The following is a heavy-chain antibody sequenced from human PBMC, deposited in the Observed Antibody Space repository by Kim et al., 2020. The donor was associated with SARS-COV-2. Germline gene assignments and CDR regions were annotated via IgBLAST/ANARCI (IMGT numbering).Heavy chain of an antibody. CDR1: GFTFSSYG. CDR2: IWYDGSNK. Sequence: GGSLRLSCAASGFTFSSYGMHWVRQAPGKGLEWVAVIWYDGSNKYYADSVKGRFTISRDNSKNTLYLQMNSLRAEDTAVYYCAKDNSGSYYGGDYYYYGMDVWGQGTTVTVSS. J-gene: IGHJ6*02. CDR3: AKDNSGSYYGGDYYYYGMDV. V-gene: IGHV3-33*06. D-gene: IGHD1-26*01.